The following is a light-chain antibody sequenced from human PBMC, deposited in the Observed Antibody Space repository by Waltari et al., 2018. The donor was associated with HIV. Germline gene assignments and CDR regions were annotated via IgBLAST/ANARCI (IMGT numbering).Light chain of an antibody. CDR2: EVS. Sequence: QSALPQPPSASGSPGQSVPIPSAGPGSAFGLYTFVSWYQHHPGKAPKLMISEVSRRPSGVPDRFSGSKSGNTASLTVSGLQAEDEAAYYCFSYAGNNYLLFGGGTKLTVL. CDR3: FSYAGNNYLL. J-gene: IGLJ2*01. CDR1: GSAFGLYTF. V-gene: IGLV2-8*01.